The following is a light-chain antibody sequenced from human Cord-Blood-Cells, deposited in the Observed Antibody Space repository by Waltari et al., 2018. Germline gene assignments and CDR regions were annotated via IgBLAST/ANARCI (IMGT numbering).Light chain of an antibody. CDR2: DVS. CDR1: SSDVGGYNY. Sequence: QSALTQPASVSGSPGQSITIPCTGTSSDVGGYNYVSWYQQHPGKAPTLMIYDVSNRPSGVSNRFSGSKSGNTASLTISGLQAEDEADYYCSSYTSSSTSGVFGGGTKLTVL. V-gene: IGLV2-14*03. CDR3: SSYTSSSTSGV. J-gene: IGLJ3*02.